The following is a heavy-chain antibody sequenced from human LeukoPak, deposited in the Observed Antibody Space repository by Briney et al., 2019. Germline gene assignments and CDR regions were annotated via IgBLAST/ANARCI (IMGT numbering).Heavy chain of an antibody. D-gene: IGHD6-19*01. CDR1: GFTFDDYA. J-gene: IGHJ4*02. CDR2: ISWNSCSI. CDR3: AKDMKWSSGWYAFDY. Sequence: GGSLRLSCAASGFTFDDYAMHWVRHAPGKGLEWVSGISWNSCSIGYADSVKGRFTISRDNAKNSLYLQMNSLRAEDTALYYCAKDMKWSSGWYAFDYWGQGTLVTVSS. V-gene: IGHV3-9*01.